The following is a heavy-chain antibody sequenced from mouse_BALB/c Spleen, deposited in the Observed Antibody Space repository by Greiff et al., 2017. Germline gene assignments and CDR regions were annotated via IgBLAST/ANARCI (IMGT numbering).Heavy chain of an antibody. CDR2: ISYSGST. CDR3: ARYGSTMIRGYAMDY. J-gene: IGHJ4*01. Sequence: EVKLVESGPGLVKPSQSLSLTCTVTGYSITSDYAWNWIRQFPGNKLEWMGYISYSGSTSYNPSLKSRISITRDTSKNQFFLQLNSVTTEDTATYYCARYGSTMIRGYAMDYWGQGTSVTVSS. V-gene: IGHV3-2*02. D-gene: IGHD2-4*01. CDR1: GYSITSDYA.